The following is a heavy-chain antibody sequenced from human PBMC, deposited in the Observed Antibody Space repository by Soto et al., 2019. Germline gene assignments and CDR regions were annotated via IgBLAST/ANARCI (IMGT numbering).Heavy chain of an antibody. CDR3: ARGGSGYTWFNEF. CDR1: GGLFSSYP. J-gene: IGHJ4*02. Sequence: SVKVSCKASGGLFSSYPISWVRQVPGQGLEWMGGIIPVFRTAYYTQRFQGRVTITADESTNTAYMELSRLRSEDTAIYYCARGGSGYTWFNEFWGQGTLVTVSS. CDR2: IIPVFRTA. D-gene: IGHD3-22*01. V-gene: IGHV1-69*13.